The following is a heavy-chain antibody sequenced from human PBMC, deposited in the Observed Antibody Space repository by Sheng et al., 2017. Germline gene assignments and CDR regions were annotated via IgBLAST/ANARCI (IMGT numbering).Heavy chain of an antibody. CDR3: ARGRWLHSRSYYFDS. J-gene: IGHJ4*02. V-gene: IGHV3-48*03. CDR2: ITTSGSMI. D-gene: IGHD5-12*01. Sequence: VQLVESGGGVVQPGGSLRLSCAASGFTFSSYEMNWVRQAPGKGLEWLSYITTSGSMIKYADSVQGRFTISRDDAKNTLNLQMTGLRVDDTGVYYCARGRWLHSRSYYFDSWGQGTLVTVSS. CDR1: GFTFSSYE.